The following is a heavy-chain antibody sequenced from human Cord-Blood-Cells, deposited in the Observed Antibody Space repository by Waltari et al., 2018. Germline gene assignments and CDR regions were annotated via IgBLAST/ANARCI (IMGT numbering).Heavy chain of an antibody. D-gene: IGHD1-20*01. CDR3: ARERTITGPYYMDV. CDR2: INPNSGGT. J-gene: IGHJ6*03. CDR1: GYTFTGYY. Sequence: QVQLVQSGAEVKKPGASVKVSYKASGYTFTGYYMHWVRQAPGQGLEWMGWINPNSGGTNYAQKLQGRVTMTRDTSISTAYMELSRLRSDDTAVYYCARERTITGPYYMDVWGKGTTVTVSS. V-gene: IGHV1-2*02.